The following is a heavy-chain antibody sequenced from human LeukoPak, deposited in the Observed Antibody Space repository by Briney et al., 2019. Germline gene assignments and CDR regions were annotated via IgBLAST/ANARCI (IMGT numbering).Heavy chain of an antibody. CDR1: GGSFSGYY. CDR2: INHSGST. J-gene: IGHJ6*03. V-gene: IGHV4-34*01. Sequence: LETLSLTCAVYGGSFSGYYWSWIRQPPGKGLEWIGEINHSGSTNYNPSLKSRVTISVDTSKNQFSLKLSSVTAADTAVYYCARLGSQYYYYYYMDVWGKGTTVTVSS. CDR3: ARLGSQYYYYYYMDV. D-gene: IGHD3-16*01.